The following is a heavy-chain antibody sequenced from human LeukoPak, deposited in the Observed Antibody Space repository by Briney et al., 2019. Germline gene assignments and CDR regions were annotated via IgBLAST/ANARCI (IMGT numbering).Heavy chain of an antibody. CDR1: GGTFSSYA. Sequence: ASVKVSCKASGGTFSSYAISWVRQAPGQGLEWMGWINPNSGGTNYAQKFQGRVTMTRDTSISTAYMELSRLRSDDTAVYYCARDSGSYYRAFDIWGQGTMVTVSS. D-gene: IGHD1-26*01. J-gene: IGHJ3*02. CDR3: ARDSGSYYRAFDI. V-gene: IGHV1-2*02. CDR2: INPNSGGT.